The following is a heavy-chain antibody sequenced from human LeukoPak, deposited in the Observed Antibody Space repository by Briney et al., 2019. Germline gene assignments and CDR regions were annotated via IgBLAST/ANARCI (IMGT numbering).Heavy chain of an antibody. V-gene: IGHV1-69*13. CDR1: GGTFSSYA. Sequence: SVKVSCKASGGTFSSYAISWVRQAPGQGLEWMGGIIPIFGTANYAQKFQGRVTITADESTSTAYMELSSLRSEDTAVYYCARDLAACLYYYYYYYMDVWGKGTTVTVSS. D-gene: IGHD6-6*01. J-gene: IGHJ6*03. CDR2: IIPIFGTA. CDR3: ARDLAACLYYYYYYYMDV.